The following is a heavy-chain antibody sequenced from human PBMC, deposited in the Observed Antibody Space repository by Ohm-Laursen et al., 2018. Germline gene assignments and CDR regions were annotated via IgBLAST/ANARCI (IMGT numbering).Heavy chain of an antibody. CDR1: GYIFTGYY. D-gene: IGHD3-10*01. V-gene: IGHV1-2*02. J-gene: IGHJ5*02. CDR3: ARVLELLWSGESISFDP. CDR2: ISPNSGVT. Sequence: ASVKVSCKASGYIFTGYYMHWVRQAPGQGLEWMGWISPNSGVTNYAQRFQGRVTMTSDTSISTTYMELTRLTSDDTAVYYCARVLELLWSGESISFDPWGQGTLVTVPS.